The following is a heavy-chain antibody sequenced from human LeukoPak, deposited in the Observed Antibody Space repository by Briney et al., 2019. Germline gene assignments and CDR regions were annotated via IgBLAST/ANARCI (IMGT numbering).Heavy chain of an antibody. CDR1: GFTFSSYS. Sequence: GGSLRLSCAASGFTFSSYSMNWVRQAPGKGLEWVSAISGSGGSTYYADSVKGRFTISRDNSKNTLYLQMNSLRAEDTAVYYCAKSPYDFWSGALDFDYWGQGTLVTVSS. V-gene: IGHV3-23*01. CDR3: AKSPYDFWSGALDFDY. J-gene: IGHJ4*02. D-gene: IGHD3-3*01. CDR2: ISGSGGST.